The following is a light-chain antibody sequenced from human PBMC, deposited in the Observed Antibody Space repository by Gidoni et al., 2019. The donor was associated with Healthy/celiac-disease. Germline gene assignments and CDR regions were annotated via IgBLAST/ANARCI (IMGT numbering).Light chain of an antibody. CDR2: DAS. J-gene: IGKJ4*01. CDR1: QSVSNY. Sequence: EIVLTPSPATLSLSPGERATLSCRASQSVSNYLGWYQQKPGQAPRLLIYDASNRATGIPARFSGSGSGTDFTLTISSLEPEDFAVYYCQQRSNWPPLTFXGXTKVEIK. CDR3: QQRSNWPPLT. V-gene: IGKV3-11*01.